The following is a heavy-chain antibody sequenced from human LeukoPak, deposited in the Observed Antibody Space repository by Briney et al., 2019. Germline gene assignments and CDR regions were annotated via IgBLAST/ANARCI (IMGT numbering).Heavy chain of an antibody. Sequence: PSETLSLTCTVSGYSISSGYYWGWIRQPPGKGLEWIGCIYHSGSTYYNPSLKSRVTISVDTSKNQFSLKLSSVTAADTAVYYCASGELRFLEWLFRRWGQGTLVTVSS. CDR1: GYSISSGYY. CDR3: ASGELRFLEWLFRR. J-gene: IGHJ4*02. D-gene: IGHD3-3*01. V-gene: IGHV4-38-2*02. CDR2: IYHSGST.